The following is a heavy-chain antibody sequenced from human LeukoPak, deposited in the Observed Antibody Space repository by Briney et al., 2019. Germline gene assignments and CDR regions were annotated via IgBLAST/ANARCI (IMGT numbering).Heavy chain of an antibody. V-gene: IGHV3-33*01. CDR2: LWYEGSNK. CDR1: RFTFSSHG. Sequence: PGRSLRLSCAASRFTFSSHGMHWVRQAPGKGLEWVAVLWYEGSNKYYADSVKGRFTTSTDNSKNTLYLQMNSQRAEDTAVYYCARDLFRVYYYYYGMDVWGKGTTVTVSS. J-gene: IGHJ6*04. CDR3: ARDLFRVYYYYYGMDV. D-gene: IGHD3-10*01.